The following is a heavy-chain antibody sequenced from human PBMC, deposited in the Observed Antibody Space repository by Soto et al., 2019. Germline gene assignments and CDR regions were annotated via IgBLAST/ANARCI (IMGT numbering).Heavy chain of an antibody. CDR1: GFTFSSYA. D-gene: IGHD6-25*01. V-gene: IGHV3-23*01. CDR2: IRGSGGST. J-gene: IGHJ4*02. CDR3: AKDDPPAAYFDY. Sequence: VGSLRLSCAASGFTFSSYAMSWVRHAPGKGLEWVSAIRGSGGSTYYADSVKGRFTISRDNSKSTLYLQMNSLRAEDTAVYYCAKDDPPAAYFDYWGQGTLVTVSS.